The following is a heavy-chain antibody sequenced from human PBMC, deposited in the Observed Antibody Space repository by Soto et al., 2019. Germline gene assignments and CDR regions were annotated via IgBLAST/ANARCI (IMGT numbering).Heavy chain of an antibody. D-gene: IGHD2-15*01. CDR3: AAGGSLHCSGGSCSRTAGGYYYYYGMDV. CDR2: IVVGSGNT. CDR1: GFTFTSSA. J-gene: IGHJ6*02. Sequence: QMQLVQSGPEVKKPGTSVKVSCKASGFTFTSSAVQWVRQARGQRLEWIGWIVVGSGNTNYAQKFQERVTITRDMSKSTAYMELSSLRSEDTAVYYCAAGGSLHCSGGSCSRTAGGYYYYYGMDVWGQGTTVTVSS. V-gene: IGHV1-58*01.